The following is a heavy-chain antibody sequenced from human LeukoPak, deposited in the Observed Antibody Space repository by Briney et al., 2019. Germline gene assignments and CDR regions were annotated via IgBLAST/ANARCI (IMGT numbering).Heavy chain of an antibody. CDR1: GFTFSSYG. V-gene: IGHV3-30*18. CDR2: ISYDGSNK. CDR3: AKILLPPLWFGEKGDYYGMDV. D-gene: IGHD3-10*01. J-gene: IGHJ6*02. Sequence: PGGSLRLSCAASGFTFSSYGMHWVRQAPGKGLEWVAVISYDGSNKYYADSVKGRFTISRDNSKNTLYLQMNSLRAEDTAVYYCAKILLPPLWFGEKGDYYGMDVWGQGTTVTVSS.